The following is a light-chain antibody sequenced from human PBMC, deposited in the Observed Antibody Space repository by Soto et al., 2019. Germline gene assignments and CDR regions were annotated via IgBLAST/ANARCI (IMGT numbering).Light chain of an antibody. J-gene: IGKJ1*01. CDR1: QSISSY. V-gene: IGKV1-39*01. CDR3: QQYNTWPRT. CDR2: AAS. Sequence: IQMPHSPSSLSASARARVTITCPASQSISSYLNWYQQKPGKAPKLLIYAASSLQSGVPSRFSGSGSGTDFTLTISSLQSEDFAVYYCQQYNTWPRTFGQGTKV.